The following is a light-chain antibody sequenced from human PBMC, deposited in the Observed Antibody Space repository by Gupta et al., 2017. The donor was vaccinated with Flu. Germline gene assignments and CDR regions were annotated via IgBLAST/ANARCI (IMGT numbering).Light chain of an antibody. CDR2: EVS. J-gene: IGLJ2*01. Sequence: SDVGGYNYVSWYPQHPGEAPTLLISEVSKRPSGVPDRFSVSKSGHTASLTVSGLQAEDEADYYCSSYAGRNNLVFGGRTKLTV. V-gene: IGLV2-8*01. CDR1: SDVGGYNY. CDR3: SSYAGRNNLV.